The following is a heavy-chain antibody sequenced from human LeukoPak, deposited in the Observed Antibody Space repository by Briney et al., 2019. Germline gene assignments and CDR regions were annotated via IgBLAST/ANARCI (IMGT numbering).Heavy chain of an antibody. D-gene: IGHD2-15*01. Sequence: SETLSLTCTVSGVYIYSSTYYWAWIRQPPGKGLEFIGSIYYNENTYSNPSLRSRLTISVDTSTNQFSLRLNSVTAADTAVYYRARQLAAGNDAFDIWGQGTMVTVSS. CDR1: GVYIYSSTYY. J-gene: IGHJ3*02. V-gene: IGHV4-39*01. CDR3: ARQLAAGNDAFDI. CDR2: IYYNENT.